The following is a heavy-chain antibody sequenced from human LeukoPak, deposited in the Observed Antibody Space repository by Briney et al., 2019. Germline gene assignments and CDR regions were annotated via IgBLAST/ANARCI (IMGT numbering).Heavy chain of an antibody. V-gene: IGHV1-2*06. J-gene: IGHJ4*02. CDR1: GYTFTGYY. Sequence: ASVKVSCRAPGYTFTGYYMHWVRQAPGQGLEWMGRINPNSGGTNYAQKFQGRVTMTRDTSISTAYMDLSRLRSDDTAVYYCARVAEDDSLDYWGQGTLVTVSS. CDR3: ARVAEDDSLDY. D-gene: IGHD3-22*01. CDR2: INPNSGGT.